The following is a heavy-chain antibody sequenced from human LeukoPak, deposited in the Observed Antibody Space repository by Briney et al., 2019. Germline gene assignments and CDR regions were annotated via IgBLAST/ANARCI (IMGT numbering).Heavy chain of an antibody. CDR2: ITSSTTTI. CDR3: ARGGYSSGWGY. D-gene: IGHD6-19*01. CDR1: GFTFSSYS. Sequence: GGSLRLSCAASGFTFSSYSMNWVRQAPGKGLEWVSYITSSTTTIYYADSVKGRFTISRDNAKNSLYLQMNSLRAEDTAVYYCARGGYSSGWGYWGQGTLVTVSS. V-gene: IGHV3-48*01. J-gene: IGHJ4*02.